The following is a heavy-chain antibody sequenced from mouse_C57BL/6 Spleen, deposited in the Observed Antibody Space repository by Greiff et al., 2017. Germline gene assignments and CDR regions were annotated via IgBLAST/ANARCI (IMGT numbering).Heavy chain of an antibody. CDR2: INYDGSST. CDR1: GFTFSDYY. V-gene: IGHV5-16*01. J-gene: IGHJ1*03. CDR3: AREERRYWYFDV. Sequence: EVMLVESEGGLVQPGSSMKLSCTASGFTFSDYYMAWVRQVPEKGLEWVANINYDGSSTYYLDSLKSRFIISRDNAKNMLYLQMSSLKSEDTATYYCAREERRYWYFDVWGTGTTVTVSS.